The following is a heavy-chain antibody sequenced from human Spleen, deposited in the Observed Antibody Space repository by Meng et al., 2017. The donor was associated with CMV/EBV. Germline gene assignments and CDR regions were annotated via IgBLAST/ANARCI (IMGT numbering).Heavy chain of an antibody. CDR2: ISYAGSNN. J-gene: IGHJ4*02. D-gene: IGHD6-19*01. CDR3: ARGGKWLPFDY. Sequence: CGVTGLTFSSFDMPWVRQSPGKGLEWLAVISYAGSNNYYADSVKGRSPISRDNSKNTLYLQMNSLRAEDTAVYYCARGGKWLPFDYWGQGTLVTVSS. V-gene: IGHV3-30-3*01. CDR1: GLTFSSFD.